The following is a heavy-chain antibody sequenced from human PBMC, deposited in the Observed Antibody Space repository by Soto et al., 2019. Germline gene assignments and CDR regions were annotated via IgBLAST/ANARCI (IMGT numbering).Heavy chain of an antibody. CDR1: GFTFSNYG. CDR2: ISYDGSNK. Sequence: QVQLVESGGGVVQPGRSLRLSCAASGFTFSNYGMHWVRQAPGKGLEWVAVISYDGSNKYYTDSVKGRFTISRDTSKNTVYLQMNSRRAEDTAVYYCAKDTIFGAAFYYYGMDGWGQGTTVTVSS. D-gene: IGHD3-3*01. CDR3: AKDTIFGAAFYYYGMDG. J-gene: IGHJ6*02. V-gene: IGHV3-30*18.